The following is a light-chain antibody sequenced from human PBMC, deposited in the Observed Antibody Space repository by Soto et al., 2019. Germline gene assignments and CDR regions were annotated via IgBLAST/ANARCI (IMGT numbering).Light chain of an antibody. V-gene: IGLV1-40*01. CDR1: SSNIGAGFD. Sequence: QSVLTQPPSVSGAPGQRVTISCTGSSSNIGAGFDVHWYQQLPGTAPKLLIYGNSNRPSGVPDRFSGSKSCTSASLPITGLQADDEADYYCQSYDSSLSGHVVFGGGTKLTVL. CDR3: QSYDSSLSGHVV. J-gene: IGLJ2*01. CDR2: GNS.